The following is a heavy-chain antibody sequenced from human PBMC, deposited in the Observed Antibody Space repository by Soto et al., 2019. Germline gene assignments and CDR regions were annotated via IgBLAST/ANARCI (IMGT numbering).Heavy chain of an antibody. J-gene: IGHJ6*02. CDR3: ARATTVTTLWYYVMDV. CDR1: GGTFSSYA. Sequence: ASVKVSCKASGGTFSSYAISWVRQAPGQGLEWMGGIIPIFGTANYAQKFQGRVTITADESTSTAYMELSSLRSEDTAVYYCARATTVTTLWYYVMDVWGQGTTVTVSS. CDR2: IIPIFGTA. V-gene: IGHV1-69*13. D-gene: IGHD4-4*01.